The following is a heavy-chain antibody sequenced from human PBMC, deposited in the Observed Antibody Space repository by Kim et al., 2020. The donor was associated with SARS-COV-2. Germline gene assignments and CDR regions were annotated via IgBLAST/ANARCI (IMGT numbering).Heavy chain of an antibody. J-gene: IGHJ6*02. CDR3: ARDHRLLSSNYYYYGMDV. D-gene: IGHD2-15*01. CDR2: IWYDGSNK. CDR1: GFTFSSYG. Sequence: GGSLRLSCAASGFTFSSYGMHWVRQAPGKGLEWVAVIWYDGSNKYYADSVKGRFTISRDNSKNTLYLQMNSLRAEDTAVYYCARDHRLLSSNYYYYGMDVWGQGTTVTVSS. V-gene: IGHV3-33*01.